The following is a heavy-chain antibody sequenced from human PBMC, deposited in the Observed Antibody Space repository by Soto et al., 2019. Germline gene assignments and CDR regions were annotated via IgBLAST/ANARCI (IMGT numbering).Heavy chain of an antibody. J-gene: IGHJ5*02. CDR3: ARDPSIGYSYGSDNWFDP. Sequence: SLRLSCVASRFSFSSYEMSWVRQACGKGLEWVSRVSLTGDRTNYAGSVKGRFTVSRDNFKNTLYLEMDSLRAEDTAVYYCARDPSIGYSYGSDNWFDPWGQGTLVTVSS. CDR1: RFSFSSYE. CDR2: VSLTGDRT. V-gene: IGHV3-23*01. D-gene: IGHD5-18*01.